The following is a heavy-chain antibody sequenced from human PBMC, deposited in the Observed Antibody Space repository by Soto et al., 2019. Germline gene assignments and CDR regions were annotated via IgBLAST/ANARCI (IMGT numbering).Heavy chain of an antibody. CDR1: GFRFSGYW. J-gene: IGHJ4*02. Sequence: EVQLVESGGGLVQPGGSLRLSCAASGFRFSGYWMAWVRQAPGKGLEWVANIKQDGSEKYYMDSVKGRFTISRDNVKSSLYLQMNSLRAEDTAVYYCARDRDLLWPYYFDYWGQGTLVTVSS. CDR2: IKQDGSEK. CDR3: ARDRDLLWPYYFDY. V-gene: IGHV3-7*01. D-gene: IGHD3-16*01.